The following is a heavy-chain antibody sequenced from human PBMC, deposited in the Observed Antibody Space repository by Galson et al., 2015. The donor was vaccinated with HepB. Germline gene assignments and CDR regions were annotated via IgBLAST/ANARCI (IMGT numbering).Heavy chain of an antibody. CDR3: ARDLDGDYQHAFDI. CDR1: GDSVSSNSAA. CDR2: TYYRSKWYN. V-gene: IGHV6-1*01. J-gene: IGHJ3*02. D-gene: IGHD4-17*01. Sequence: CAISGDSVSSNSAAWNWIRQSPSRGLEWLGRTYYRSKWYNDYAVSVKSRITINPDTSKNQFSLQLNSVTPEDTAVYYCARDLDGDYQHAFDIWGQGTMVTVSS.